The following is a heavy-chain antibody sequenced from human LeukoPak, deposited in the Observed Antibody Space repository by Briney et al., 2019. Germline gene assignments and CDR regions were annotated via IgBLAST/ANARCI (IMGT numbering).Heavy chain of an antibody. CDR2: ISYDGNDK. V-gene: IGHV3-30*18. CDR1: GFTFSGYG. CDR3: AKGGDYDILTGYRSYCGVDD. J-gene: IGHJ6*04. D-gene: IGHD3-9*01. Sequence: SGGSLRLSCAGSGFTFSGYGMHWVRQAPGKGLEWVAVISYDGNDKDYADSVKGRFTISRDNSKNTLYLQVNSLRAEDTAVYYCAKGGDYDILTGYRSYCGVDDWGKGTTVTVSS.